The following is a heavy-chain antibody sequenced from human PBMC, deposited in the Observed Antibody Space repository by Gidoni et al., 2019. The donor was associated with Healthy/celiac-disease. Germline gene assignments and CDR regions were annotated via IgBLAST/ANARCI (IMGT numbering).Heavy chain of an antibody. Sequence: QVQLQESGPGLVKPSQTLSLTCTVSGGSISSGGYYWSWIRQHPGKGLEWIGYIYYSGSTYYNPSLKSRVTISVDTSTNQFSLKLSSVTAADTAVYYCARGGVNYYDSSGYDNWFDPWGQGTLVTVSS. CDR2: IYYSGST. J-gene: IGHJ5*02. CDR1: GGSISSGGYY. CDR3: ARGGVNYYDSSGYDNWFDP. D-gene: IGHD3-22*01. V-gene: IGHV4-31*03.